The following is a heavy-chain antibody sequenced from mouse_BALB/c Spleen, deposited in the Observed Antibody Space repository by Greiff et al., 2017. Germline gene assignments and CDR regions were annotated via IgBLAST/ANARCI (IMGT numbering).Heavy chain of an antibody. J-gene: IGHJ4*01. Sequence: VQLQQSGAELVRPGTSVKISCKASGYTFTNYWPGWVKQRPGHGLAWIGDIYPGGGYTNYNEKFKGKATLTADTSSSTAYMQLSSLTSEDSAVYFCARDYHGGAMDYRGRGTSVSVSS. V-gene: IGHV1-63*02. CDR1: GYTFTNYW. CDR3: ARDYHGGAMDY. D-gene: IGHD1-1*02. CDR2: IYPGGGYT.